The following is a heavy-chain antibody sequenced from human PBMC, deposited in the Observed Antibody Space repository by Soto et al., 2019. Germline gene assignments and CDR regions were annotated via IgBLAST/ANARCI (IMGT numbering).Heavy chain of an antibody. CDR3: ARLGNSSGWYYWYFDL. V-gene: IGHV3-20*01. Sequence: GGSLRLSCAASGFTFDDYGMSWVRQAPGKGLEWVSGINWNGGSTGYADSVKGRFTISRDNAKNSLYLQMNSLRAEDTALYHCARLGNSSGWYYWYFDLWGRGTMVTVSS. D-gene: IGHD6-19*01. CDR2: INWNGGST. CDR1: GFTFDDYG. J-gene: IGHJ2*01.